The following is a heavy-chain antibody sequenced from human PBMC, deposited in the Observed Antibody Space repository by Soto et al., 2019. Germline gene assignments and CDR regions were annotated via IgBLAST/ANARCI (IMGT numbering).Heavy chain of an antibody. CDR3: ARNPYDFWSGIRGWFDP. V-gene: IGHV1-3*01. CDR1: GYTFTSYA. Sequence: GASVKVSCKASGYTFTSYAMHWVRQAPGQRLEWMGWINAGNGNTKYSQKFQGRVTITRDTSASTAYMELSSLRSEDTAAYYCARNPYDFWSGIRGWFDPWGQGTLVTVSS. J-gene: IGHJ5*02. CDR2: INAGNGNT. D-gene: IGHD3-3*01.